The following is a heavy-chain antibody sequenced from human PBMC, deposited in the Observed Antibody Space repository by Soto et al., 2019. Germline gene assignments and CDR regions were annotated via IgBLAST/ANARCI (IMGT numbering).Heavy chain of an antibody. J-gene: IGHJ5*02. Sequence: QVQLQESGPGLVKPSETLSLTCTVSGGSISSYYWSWIRQPPGKGLEWIGYIYYSGSTNYNPSLKRRLTISVDTSKNQFSLTLSPVTAADTAVYYCARVLFGRGNWFDPWGPGTLVTVSS. CDR2: IYYSGST. D-gene: IGHD3-3*01. CDR1: GGSISSYY. CDR3: ARVLFGRGNWFDP. V-gene: IGHV4-59*01.